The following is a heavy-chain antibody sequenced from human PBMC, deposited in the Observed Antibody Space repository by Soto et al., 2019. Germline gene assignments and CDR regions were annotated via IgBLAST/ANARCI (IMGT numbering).Heavy chain of an antibody. D-gene: IGHD1-26*01. V-gene: IGHV4-31*03. CDR2: IYYSGST. Sequence: QVQLQESGPGLVKPSQTLSLTCTVSGGSISSGGYYWSWIRQHPGKGLEWIGYIYYSGSTYYNPPLKSRVTRSVDTSKNQFSLKLSSVTAADTAVYYCARDSSGTTPAFDIWGQGTMVTVSS. CDR3: ARDSSGTTPAFDI. J-gene: IGHJ3*02. CDR1: GGSISSGGYY.